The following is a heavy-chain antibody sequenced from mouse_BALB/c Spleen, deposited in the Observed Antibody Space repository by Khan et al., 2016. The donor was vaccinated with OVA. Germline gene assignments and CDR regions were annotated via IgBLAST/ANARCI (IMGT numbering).Heavy chain of an antibody. Sequence: QVQLQQSGAELVRPGTSVKVSCKASGYAFTTYLIAWVQQRPGQGLEWIGLINPGNGNTNYNEKFKGKATLTADKSSSTAYMQLSSLTSDDSAVYFCARSQLGLRFNYWGQGTTLTVSS. CDR3: ARSQLGLRFNY. J-gene: IGHJ2*01. V-gene: IGHV1-54*01. D-gene: IGHD3-1*01. CDR2: INPGNGNT. CDR1: GYAFTTYL.